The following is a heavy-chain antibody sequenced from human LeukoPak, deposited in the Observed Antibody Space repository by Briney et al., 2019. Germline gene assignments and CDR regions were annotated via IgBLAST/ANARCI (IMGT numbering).Heavy chain of an antibody. Sequence: PGGSLRLSCAASGFTFDGYAMHWVRQAPGKGLEWVSGISWNSGSIGYADSVKGRFTISRDNAKNSLYLQMNSLRAEDTALYYCAKDMSSSGWYVTLFDYWGQGTLVTVSS. CDR3: AKDMSSSGWYVTLFDY. CDR2: ISWNSGSI. J-gene: IGHJ4*02. V-gene: IGHV3-9*01. D-gene: IGHD6-19*01. CDR1: GFTFDGYA.